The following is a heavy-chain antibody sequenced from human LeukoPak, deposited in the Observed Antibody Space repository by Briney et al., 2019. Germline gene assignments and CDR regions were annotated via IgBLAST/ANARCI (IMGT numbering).Heavy chain of an antibody. V-gene: IGHV3-23*01. J-gene: IGHJ5*02. CDR3: ALRVVAALGGWFDP. CDR1: GFTFSSYA. CDR2: ISGSGGST. Sequence: GGSLRLSCAASGFTFSSYAMSWVRQAPRKGLEWVSAISGSGGSTYYADSVKGRFTISRDNSKNTLYLQMNSLRAEDTAVYYCALRVVAALGGWFDPWGQGTLVTVSS. D-gene: IGHD2-15*01.